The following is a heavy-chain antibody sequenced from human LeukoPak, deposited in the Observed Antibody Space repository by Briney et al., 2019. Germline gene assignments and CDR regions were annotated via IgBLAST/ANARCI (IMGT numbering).Heavy chain of an antibody. CDR1: GFIFSGSD. V-gene: IGHV3-73*01. Sequence: TGGSLRLSCATSGFIFSGSDIHGVRQASGRGLEWVGRIRTKLRNYATAYAASVKGRFTISRDDSGDTAYLQMNSLKTEDTAVYYCTTYISGHYWGQGTLVTVSS. J-gene: IGHJ4*02. D-gene: IGHD1-20*01. CDR3: TTYISGHY. CDR2: IRTKLRNYAT.